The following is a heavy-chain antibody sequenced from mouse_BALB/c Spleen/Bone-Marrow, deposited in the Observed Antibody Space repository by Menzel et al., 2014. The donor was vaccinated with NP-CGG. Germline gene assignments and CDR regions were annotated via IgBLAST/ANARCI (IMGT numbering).Heavy chain of an antibody. J-gene: IGHJ4*01. CDR2: ISYDGSN. V-gene: IGHV3-6*02. CDR1: GYSITSGYY. D-gene: IGHD2-1*01. CDR3: ARDLLWSY. Sequence: EVKLEESGPGLVEPSQSLSLPCSVTGYSITSGYYWNWIRQFPGNKLEWMGYISYDGSNNYNPSLKNRISITRDTSKNQFFLKLNSVTTEDTATYYCARDLLWSYWGQGTSVTVSS.